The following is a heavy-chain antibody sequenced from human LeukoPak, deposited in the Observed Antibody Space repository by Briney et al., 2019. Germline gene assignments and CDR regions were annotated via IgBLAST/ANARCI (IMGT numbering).Heavy chain of an antibody. CDR2: INHSGST. CDR1: GGSFSGYY. Sequence: SETLSLTCAVYGGSFSGYYWSWIRQPPVKGLEWIGEINHSGSTNYNPSLKSRVTISVDTSKNQFSLRLSSVTAADTAVYYCARVISSTYYYDSSGYLRWFDPWGQGTLVTVSS. CDR3: ARVISSTYYYDSSGYLRWFDP. V-gene: IGHV4-34*01. D-gene: IGHD3-22*01. J-gene: IGHJ5*02.